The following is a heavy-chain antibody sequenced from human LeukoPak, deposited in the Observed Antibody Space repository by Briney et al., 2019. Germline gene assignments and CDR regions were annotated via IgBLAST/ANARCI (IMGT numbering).Heavy chain of an antibody. V-gene: IGHV3-23*01. J-gene: IGHJ4*02. CDR2: ISGSGGST. Sequence: SXXXSXXAXGXTXXXYAMSWVRQAPGKGLEWVSAISGSGGSTYYADSVKGRFTISRDNSKNTLYLQMNSLRAEDTAVYYCAKRWSGLCSNWGQGTLVTVSS. CDR3: AKRWSGLCSN. D-gene: IGHD3/OR15-3a*01. CDR1: GXTXXXYA.